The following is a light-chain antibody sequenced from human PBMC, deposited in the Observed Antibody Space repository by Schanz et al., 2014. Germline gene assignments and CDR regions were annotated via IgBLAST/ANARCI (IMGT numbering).Light chain of an antibody. CDR1: ASNIGAGYD. CDR3: QSYDSSLSEWV. CDR2: DNT. V-gene: IGLV1-40*01. Sequence: QSVLTQPPSVSGAPGQGVTISCTGSASNIGAGYDVHWYQQVPGTAPKPLIFDNTNRPSGVPDRFSGSKSGTSASLAITELQAEDEADYYCQSYDSSLSEWVFGGGTKVTVL. J-gene: IGLJ3*02.